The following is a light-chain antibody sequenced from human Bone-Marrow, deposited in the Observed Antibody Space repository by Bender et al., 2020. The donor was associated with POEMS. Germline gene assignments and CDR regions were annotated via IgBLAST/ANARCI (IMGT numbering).Light chain of an antibody. J-gene: IGLJ3*02. CDR3: CSTDSSGNHAV. CDR2: EDN. CDR1: TLPYKY. Sequence: SFELTQPPSVSVSPGQTARITCSGETLPYKYVYWYQQKSGQDPVLVIHEDNKRPSGIPKRCLGSNTGAKAALTISGARGEDDAAYYCCSTDSSGNHAVFGGGTKLTVL. V-gene: IGLV3-10*01.